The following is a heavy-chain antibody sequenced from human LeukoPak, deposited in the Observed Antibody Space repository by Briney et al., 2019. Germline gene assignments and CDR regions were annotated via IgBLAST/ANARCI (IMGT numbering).Heavy chain of an antibody. Sequence: GGSLRLSCAASGFTFSSYGMHWVRQAPGKGLEWVAVIWYDGSNKYYADSVKGRFTISRDNSKNTLYLQMNSLRAEDTAVYYCARSTSGYSRAYYYYGMDVWGQGTTVTVSS. CDR3: ARSTSGYSRAYYYYGMDV. J-gene: IGHJ6*02. V-gene: IGHV3-33*01. D-gene: IGHD5-18*01. CDR2: IWYDGSNK. CDR1: GFTFSSYG.